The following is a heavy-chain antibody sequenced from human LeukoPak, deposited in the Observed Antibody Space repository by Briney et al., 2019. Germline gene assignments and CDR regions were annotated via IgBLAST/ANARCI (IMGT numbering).Heavy chain of an antibody. CDR1: GESFSGYY. V-gene: IGHV4-34*01. Sequence: SETLSLTCAVYGESFSGYYWNWIRQPPGKGLAWIGEINHTGGTNYNPSLKSRVTISADTSKNQFSLNLSSVTAADTAVYYCVRQRVVGFYDPFDFWGQGTLVTVSS. D-gene: IGHD2/OR15-2a*01. J-gene: IGHJ4*02. CDR3: VRQRVVGFYDPFDF. CDR2: INHTGGT.